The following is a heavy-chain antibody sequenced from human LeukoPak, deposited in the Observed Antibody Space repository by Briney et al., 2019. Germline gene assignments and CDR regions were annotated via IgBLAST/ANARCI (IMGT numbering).Heavy chain of an antibody. Sequence: GGSLRLSCAASGFTFSSYAMSWVRQAPGKGLEGVSGISGCGDRAYHADSVKGRFTISRDNAKNTLYLQMHSLRAEDTAVYYCATLPTTMTKGWGQGTLVTVSS. CDR1: GFTFSSYA. CDR2: ISGCGDRA. V-gene: IGHV3-23*01. CDR3: ATLPTTMTKG. D-gene: IGHD4-17*01. J-gene: IGHJ4*02.